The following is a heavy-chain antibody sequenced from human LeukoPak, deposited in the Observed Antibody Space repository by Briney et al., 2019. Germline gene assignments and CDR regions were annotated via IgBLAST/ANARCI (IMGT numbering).Heavy chain of an antibody. CDR3: AKRGNPAVGHHYLDG. CDR2: ITLSGGST. J-gene: IGHJ6*03. CDR1: GFTFSYYD. Sequence: PGGSLRLSCAASGFTFSYYDMSWVRQAPGKGLEWVASITLSGGSTFYADSVKGRFTISRDNSKNTLYLQMNSLSAEDTAVYYCAKRGNPAVGHHYLDGWGKGTTV. D-gene: IGHD2-2*01. V-gene: IGHV3-23*01.